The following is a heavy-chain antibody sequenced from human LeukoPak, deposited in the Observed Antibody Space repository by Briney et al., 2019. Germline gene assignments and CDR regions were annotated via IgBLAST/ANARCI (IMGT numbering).Heavy chain of an antibody. CDR3: ARSTAALVMIFDY. CDR1: GGSISSYY. D-gene: IGHD6-6*01. Sequence: SSETLSLTCTVSGGSISSYYWSWIRQPPGKGLEWIGYIYYSGSTNYNPSLKSRVTISVDTSKNQFSLKLSSVTAADTAVYYCARSTAALVMIFDYWGQGTLVTVSS. V-gene: IGHV4-59*01. CDR2: IYYSGST. J-gene: IGHJ4*02.